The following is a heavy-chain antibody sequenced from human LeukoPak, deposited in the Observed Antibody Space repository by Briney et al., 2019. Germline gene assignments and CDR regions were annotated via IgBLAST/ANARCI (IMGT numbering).Heavy chain of an antibody. D-gene: IGHD3-22*01. CDR3: ARGGWLPDY. Sequence: TGGSLRLSCAASGFTFSRYWMSWVRQAPGKGLEWVANIKQDGSEKYYVDSVKGRFTISRDNAKDSLYLQMNSLRAGDTAVYYCARGGWLPDYWGQGTLVTVSS. J-gene: IGHJ4*02. CDR1: GFTFSRYW. CDR2: IKQDGSEK. V-gene: IGHV3-7*01.